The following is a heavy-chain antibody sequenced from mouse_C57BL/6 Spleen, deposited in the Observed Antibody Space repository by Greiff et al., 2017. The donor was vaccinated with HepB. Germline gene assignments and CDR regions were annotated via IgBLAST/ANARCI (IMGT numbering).Heavy chain of an antibody. Sequence: EVQLQQSGPELVKPGASVKISCKASGYSFTDYNMNWVKQSNGKSLEWIGVINPNYGTTSYNQKFKGKATLTGDQSSSTAYMQLNGLTSEDSAVYYCARSYYGSSYDWYFDVWGTGTTVTVSS. V-gene: IGHV1-39*01. CDR3: ARSYYGSSYDWYFDV. CDR1: GYSFTDYN. CDR2: INPNYGTT. J-gene: IGHJ1*03. D-gene: IGHD1-1*01.